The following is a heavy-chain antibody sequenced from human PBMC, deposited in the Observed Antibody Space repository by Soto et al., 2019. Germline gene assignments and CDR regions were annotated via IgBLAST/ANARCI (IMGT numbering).Heavy chain of an antibody. CDR3: ATVAFSAEDLNQRSPYYYGMDV. J-gene: IGHJ6*02. CDR1: GYTLTELS. D-gene: IGHD3-10*01. Sequence: QVPLVQSGAEVKKPGASVKVSCKVSGYTLTELSMHWVRQAPGKGLEWMGGFDPEDGETIYAQKFQGRVTMTEDTSTDTAYMELSSLRSEDTAVYYCATVAFSAEDLNQRSPYYYGMDVWGQGTTVTVSS. CDR2: FDPEDGET. V-gene: IGHV1-24*01.